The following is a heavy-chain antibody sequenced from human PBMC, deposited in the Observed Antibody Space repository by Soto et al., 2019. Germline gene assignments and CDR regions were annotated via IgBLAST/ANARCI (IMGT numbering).Heavy chain of an antibody. Sequence: QVKLVQAGAEVKKPGASVKVSCRASGYTFTSYGISWVRQAPGQGLEWMGWISAYNGNTNYAQKLQGRFTMNTDTSTSTAYMEMRSLRSDDTAVYYCARVPGVTTLELDAFVIWGQGKMITDSS. CDR2: ISAYNGNT. D-gene: IGHD4-17*01. CDR1: GYTFTSYG. V-gene: IGHV1-18*04. J-gene: IGHJ3*02. CDR3: ARVPGVTTLELDAFVI.